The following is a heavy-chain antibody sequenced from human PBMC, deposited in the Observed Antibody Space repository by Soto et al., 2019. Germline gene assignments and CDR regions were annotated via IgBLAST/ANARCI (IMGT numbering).Heavy chain of an antibody. Sequence: SETLSLTCAVYGGSFRGDYWSWIRQPPGKGLEWIGEINHSGSTNYNPSLKSRVTISVDTSKNQFSLKLSSVTAADTAVYYCARGLMAGGYYYYMDVWGKGTTVTVSS. V-gene: IGHV4-34*01. D-gene: IGHD3-10*01. J-gene: IGHJ6*03. CDR3: ARGLMAGGYYYYMDV. CDR2: INHSGST. CDR1: GGSFRGDY.